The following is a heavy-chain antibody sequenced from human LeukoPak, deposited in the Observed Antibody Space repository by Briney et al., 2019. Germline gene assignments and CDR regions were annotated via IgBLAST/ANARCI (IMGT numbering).Heavy chain of an antibody. V-gene: IGHV4-4*07. CDR3: AREGSATARPFVSNDY. CDR1: GGSFSGYY. J-gene: IGHJ4*02. Sequence: SETLSLTCAVYGGSFSGYYWSWIRQPAGKGLEWIRRIHTSGSTDYNPSLKSRVTMSVDTSKNQFSLKLRSVTAADTAVYYCAREGSATARPFVSNDYWGQGTLVTVSS. D-gene: IGHD6-6*01. CDR2: IHTSGST.